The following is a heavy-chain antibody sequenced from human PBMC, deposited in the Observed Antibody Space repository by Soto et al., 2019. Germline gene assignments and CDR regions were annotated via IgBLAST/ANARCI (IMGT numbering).Heavy chain of an antibody. CDR2: IYYSGST. D-gene: IGHD3-22*01. Sequence: PSETLSLTCTVSGGSISSSSYYWGWIRQPPGKGLEWIGSIYYSGSTYYNPSLKSRVTISVDTSKNQFSLKLSSVTAADTAVYYCARWDSSGFLGWGQGTLVTVSS. J-gene: IGHJ4*02. CDR3: ARWDSSGFLG. V-gene: IGHV4-39*01. CDR1: GGSISSSSYY.